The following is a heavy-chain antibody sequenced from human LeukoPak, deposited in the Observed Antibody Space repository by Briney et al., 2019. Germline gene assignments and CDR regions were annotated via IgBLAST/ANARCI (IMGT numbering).Heavy chain of an antibody. Sequence: GGSLRLACAAHGFTFSTHARNWGRQAPGKGLEWVSAIRGRGGNGSYTGSVKGRFAISRDNSKSTLYLQMNSLRAEDTAVYYCAKDGKYCGSATCYQYFDYWGQGTLVTVSS. J-gene: IGHJ4*02. CDR1: GFTFSTHA. CDR2: IRGRGGNG. V-gene: IGHV3-23*01. D-gene: IGHD2-2*01. CDR3: AKDGKYCGSATCYQYFDY.